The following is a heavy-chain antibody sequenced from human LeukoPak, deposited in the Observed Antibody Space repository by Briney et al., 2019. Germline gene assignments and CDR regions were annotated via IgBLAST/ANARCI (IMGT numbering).Heavy chain of an antibody. CDR1: GGSISSSSYY. CDR3: ARVYSSGWF. CDR2: IYYSGST. J-gene: IGHJ4*02. Sequence: PSETLSLTCTVSGGSISSSSYYWGWIRQPPGKGLEWIGSIYYSGSTYYNPSLKSRVTISVDTSKNQFSLKLSSVTAADTAVYYCARVYSSGWFWGQGTLVTVSS. D-gene: IGHD6-19*01. V-gene: IGHV4-39*07.